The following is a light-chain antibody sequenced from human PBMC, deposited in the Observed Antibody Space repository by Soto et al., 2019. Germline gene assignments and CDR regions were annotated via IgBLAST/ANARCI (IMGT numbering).Light chain of an antibody. CDR2: AAS. J-gene: IGKJ1*01. CDR3: QQSFTNPKT. CDR1: QGISNF. Sequence: DIQMTQSPSSLSASVGDRVTITCRASQGISNFLNWYQQKPGEAPKVLIYAASSLQTGVPSRFTDSGSGTVFTLTINSLQPEDFASYFCQQSFTNPKTFGQGTEVDIK. V-gene: IGKV1-39*01.